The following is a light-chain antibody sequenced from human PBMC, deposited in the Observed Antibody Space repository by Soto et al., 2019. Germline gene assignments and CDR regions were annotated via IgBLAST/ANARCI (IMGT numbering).Light chain of an antibody. V-gene: IGKV3-20*01. CDR1: QSISSSY. Sequence: ENVLTQSPGTLSLSPGERATLSCRASQSISSSYLAWYQQKPGQTPRLLIYHASNRATGIPDRFSGSGSGTDFTLTISRLEPEDFAVYYCQQYGSSPLYTFGQGTKLEIK. CDR3: QQYGSSPLYT. J-gene: IGKJ2*01. CDR2: HAS.